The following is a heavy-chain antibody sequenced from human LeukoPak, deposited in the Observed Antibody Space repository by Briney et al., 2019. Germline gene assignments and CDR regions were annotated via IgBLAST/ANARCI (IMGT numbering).Heavy chain of an antibody. J-gene: IGHJ4*02. D-gene: IGHD6-19*01. CDR1: GFTFSSYG. CDR2: IWYDGSNK. CDR3: ARVANLAVAPDY. Sequence: GGSLRLSCAASGFTFSSYGMHWVRQAPGKGLEWVAVIWYDGSNKYYADSVKGRFTISRDNSKNPLYLQMSSLRAEDTAVYYCARVANLAVAPDYWGQGTLVTVSS. V-gene: IGHV3-33*01.